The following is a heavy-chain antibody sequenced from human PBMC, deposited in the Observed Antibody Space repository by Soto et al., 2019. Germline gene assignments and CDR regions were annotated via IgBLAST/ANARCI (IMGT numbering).Heavy chain of an antibody. V-gene: IGHV4-61*03. CDR1: GGSVTSEHYY. J-gene: IGHJ4*02. CDR2: FFYTGSI. Sequence: QVQLQESGPGLVKSSETLSLTCTVSGGSVTSEHYYWNWIRQPPGKGLEWIGYFFYTGSINYNPSLESRLTMSVDVSKNHFSLRLNSVTAADTAMYFCAGGTDGKKVAYWGQGVLVTVSS. CDR3: AGGTDGKKVAY. D-gene: IGHD5-12*01.